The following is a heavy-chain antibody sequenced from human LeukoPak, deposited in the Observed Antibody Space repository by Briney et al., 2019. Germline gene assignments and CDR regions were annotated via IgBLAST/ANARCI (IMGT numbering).Heavy chain of an antibody. CDR1: GYTFTSYG. D-gene: IGHD6-13*01. J-gene: IGHJ6*02. V-gene: IGHV1-18*01. CDR2: ISAYNGNT. Sequence: ASVKVSCKASGYTFTSYGISWVRQAPGQGLEWMGWISAYNGNTNYAQKLQGRVTMTTDTSTSTAYMELRSLRSDDTAVYYCARDSPFIAAAGINFYYYYGMDVWGQGTTVTVFS. CDR3: ARDSPFIAAAGINFYYYYGMDV.